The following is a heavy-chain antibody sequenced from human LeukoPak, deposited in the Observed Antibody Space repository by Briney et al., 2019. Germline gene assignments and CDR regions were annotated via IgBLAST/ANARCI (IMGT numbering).Heavy chain of an antibody. V-gene: IGHV4-59*01. J-gene: IGHJ3*02. CDR1: GGSISSYY. Sequence: SETLSLTCTVSGGSISSYYWSWIRQPPGKGLEWIGYIYYSGSTNYNPSLKSRVTISVDTSKNQFSLKLSSVTAADTAVYYCARDMGLEDTTHRAFDIWGQGTMVTVSS. CDR3: ARDMGLEDTTHRAFDI. CDR2: IYYSGST. D-gene: IGHD4/OR15-4a*01.